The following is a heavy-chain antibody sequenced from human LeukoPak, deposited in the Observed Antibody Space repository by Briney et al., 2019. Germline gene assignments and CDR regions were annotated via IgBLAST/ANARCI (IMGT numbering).Heavy chain of an antibody. CDR3: APKGVIAAAGAAFDI. CDR2: ISHDGSNT. D-gene: IGHD6-13*01. V-gene: IGHV3-30*03. J-gene: IGHJ3*02. CDR1: GFIFSNYA. Sequence: GGSLRLSCAASGFIFSNYAMSWVRQAPGKGLEWVAIISHDGSNTYYADSVKGRFTISRDNSKNTRYLQMNSLRVEDTAVYYCAPKGVIAAAGAAFDIWGQGTMVTVSS.